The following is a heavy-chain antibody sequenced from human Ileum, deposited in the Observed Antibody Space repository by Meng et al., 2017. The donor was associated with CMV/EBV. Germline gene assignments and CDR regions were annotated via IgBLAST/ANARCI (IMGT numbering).Heavy chain of an antibody. D-gene: IGHD2-2*01. CDR2: IYWNDDK. Sequence: TSGVGVGWIRQPPGKALEWLALIYWNDDKRYSPSLKRRLTITKDTSKNQVVLTMTNMDPVDTATYYCALQTLGYCSSTSCLNWFDPWGQGTLVTVSS. CDR3: ALQTLGYCSSTSCLNWFDP. V-gene: IGHV2-5*01. CDR1: TSGVG. J-gene: IGHJ5*02.